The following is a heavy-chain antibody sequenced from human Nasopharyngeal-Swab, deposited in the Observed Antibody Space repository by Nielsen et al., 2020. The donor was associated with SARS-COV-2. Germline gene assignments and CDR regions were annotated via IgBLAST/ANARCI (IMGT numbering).Heavy chain of an antibody. V-gene: IGHV4-34*01. CDR1: GGSFSGYY. CDR3: AREISDAFDI. D-gene: IGHD3-3*01. CDR2: INHSGST. J-gene: IGHJ3*02. Sequence: SETLSLTCAVYGGSFSGYYWSWIRQPPGKGLEWIGEINHSGSTNYNPSLKSRVTTSVDTSKNQFSLKLSSVTAADTAVYYCAREISDAFDIWGQGTMVTVSS.